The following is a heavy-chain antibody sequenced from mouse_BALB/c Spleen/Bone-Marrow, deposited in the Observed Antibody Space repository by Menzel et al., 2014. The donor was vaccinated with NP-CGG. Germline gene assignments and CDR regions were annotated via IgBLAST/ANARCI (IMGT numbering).Heavy chain of an antibody. J-gene: IGHJ4*01. Sequence: VQLVESGPGLVAPSQSLSITCTVSGFSLTSYGVHWVRQPPGKGLEWLGVIWAGGSTNYNSALMSRLSISKDSSKSQVFLKMNSLQTDDTAMYYCARDENYYGNYGAMDYWGQGTSVTVSS. CDR3: ARDENYYGNYGAMDY. D-gene: IGHD2-1*01. V-gene: IGHV2-9*02. CDR1: GFSLTSYG. CDR2: IWAGGST.